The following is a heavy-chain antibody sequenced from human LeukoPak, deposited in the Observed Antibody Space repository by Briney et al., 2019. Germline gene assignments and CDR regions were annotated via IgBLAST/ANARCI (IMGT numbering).Heavy chain of an antibody. D-gene: IGHD3-16*01. CDR1: GFTFSNYG. J-gene: IGHJ5*02. CDR2: ISESSNYK. CDR3: VRLGDRTATVIGWFDP. Sequence: TGGSLRLSCAASGFTFSNYGMNWVRQAPGKGLEWVSSISESSNYKYYADSVKGRFTISRDNARNLVSLQLNSLRVEDTGVYYCVRLGDRTATVIGWFDPWGQGTLVTVAS. V-gene: IGHV3-21*06.